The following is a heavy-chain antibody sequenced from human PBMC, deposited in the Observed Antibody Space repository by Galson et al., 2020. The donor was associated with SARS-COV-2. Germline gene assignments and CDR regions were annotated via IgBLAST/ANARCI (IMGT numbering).Heavy chain of an antibody. CDR2: ISSSSSYI. CDR1: GFTFSSYS. D-gene: IGHD6-13*01. V-gene: IGHV3-21*01. Sequence: GGSLRLSCAASGFTFSSYSMNWVRQAPGKGLEWVSSISSSSSYIYYADSVKGRFTISRDNAKNSLYLQMNSLIAEDTAVYYCARAIGRGSSWYRDYYYYGMDVWGKGTTVTVSS. J-gene: IGHJ6*04. CDR3: ARAIGRGSSWYRDYYYYGMDV.